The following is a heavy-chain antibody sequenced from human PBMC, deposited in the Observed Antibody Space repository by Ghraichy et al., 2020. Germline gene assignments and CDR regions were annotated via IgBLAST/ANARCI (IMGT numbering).Heavy chain of an antibody. D-gene: IGHD2-8*02. J-gene: IGHJ6*03. CDR2: ISGSGGST. CDR3: AKVARGGLVATYYYYYMDV. CDR1: GFTFSSYA. V-gene: IGHV3-23*01. Sequence: GGSLRLSCAASGFTFSSYAMSWVRQAPGKGLEWVSAISGSGGSTYYADSVKGRFTISKDNSKNTLYLQMNSLRAEDTAVYYCAKVARGGLVATYYYYYMDVWGKGTTVTVSS.